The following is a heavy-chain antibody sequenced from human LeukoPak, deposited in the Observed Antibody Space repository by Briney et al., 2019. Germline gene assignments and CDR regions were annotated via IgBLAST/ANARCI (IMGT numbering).Heavy chain of an antibody. CDR2: IIPIFGTA. Sequence: SVKVSCKASGGTFSSYAISWVRQAPGQGLEWMGGIIPIFGTANYAQKFQGRVTITTDESTSTAYMELSSLRSEDTAVYYCAVGLGYCSSTSCYPVFDYWGQEPWSPSPQ. J-gene: IGHJ4*01. V-gene: IGHV1-69*05. D-gene: IGHD2-2*01. CDR1: GGTFSSYA. CDR3: AVGLGYCSSTSCYPVFDY.